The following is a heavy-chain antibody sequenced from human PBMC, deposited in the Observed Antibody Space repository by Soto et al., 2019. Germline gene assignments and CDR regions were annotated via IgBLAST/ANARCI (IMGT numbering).Heavy chain of an antibody. CDR1: GFSFSSYA. V-gene: IGHV3-23*01. CDR2: ISARGGSS. D-gene: IGHD5-12*01. J-gene: IGHJ4*02. CDR3: AKGSVEYSASADN. Sequence: DVQLLESGGGLVQPGGSLRLSCAASGFSFSSYAMVWVRQAPGKGLEWVAVISARGGSSYFADSVKGRFTLSRDNSKKVLSLEMNSLRAEDTAIYFCAKGSVEYSASADNWGQGTLVVVSS.